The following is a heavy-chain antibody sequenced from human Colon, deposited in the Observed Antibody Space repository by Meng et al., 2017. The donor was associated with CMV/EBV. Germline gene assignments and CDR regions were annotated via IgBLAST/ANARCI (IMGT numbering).Heavy chain of an antibody. J-gene: IGHJ6*02. CDR1: GFIFSSYE. V-gene: IGHV3-9*01. CDR2: INWNSGRI. CDR3: ARVPGYSSSPGYYNGMDV. D-gene: IGHD6-13*01. Sequence: SLKISCTTSGFIFSSYEMSWIRQAPGKGLEWVSGINWNSGRIGYADSVKGRFTISRDNAKKSLYLQMNILRADDTALYYCARVPGYSSSPGYYNGMDVWGQGTTVTVSS.